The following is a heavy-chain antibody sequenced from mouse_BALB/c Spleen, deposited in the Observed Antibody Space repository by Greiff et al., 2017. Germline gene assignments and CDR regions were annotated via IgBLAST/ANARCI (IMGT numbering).Heavy chain of an antibody. D-gene: IGHD4-1*01. Sequence: QVQLQQSAAELARPGASVKMSCKASGYTFTSYTMHWVKQRPGQGLEWIGYINPSSGYTEYNQKFKDKTTLTADKSSSTAYMQLSSLTSEDSAVYYCARRTGPYAMDYWGQGTSVTVSS. CDR3: ARRTGPYAMDY. J-gene: IGHJ4*01. CDR1: GYTFTSYT. CDR2: INPSSGYT. V-gene: IGHV1-4*02.